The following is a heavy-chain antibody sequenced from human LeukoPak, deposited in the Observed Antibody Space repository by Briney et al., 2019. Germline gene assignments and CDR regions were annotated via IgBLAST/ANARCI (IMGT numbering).Heavy chain of an antibody. CDR1: GFTFSSYW. CDR3: ARDHRYYDFWSGYTNYFDY. V-gene: IGHV3-7*01. J-gene: IGHJ4*02. D-gene: IGHD3-3*01. Sequence: GGSLRLSCAASGFTFSSYWMSWVRQAPGKGLEWVANIKQDGSEKYYVDSVKGRFTISRDNAKNSLYLQMNSLRAEDTAVYYCARDHRYYDFWSGYTNYFDYWGQGTLVTVSS. CDR2: IKQDGSEK.